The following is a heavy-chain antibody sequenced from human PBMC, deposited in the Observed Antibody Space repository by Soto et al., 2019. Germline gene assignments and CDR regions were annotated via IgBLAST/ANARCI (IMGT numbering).Heavy chain of an antibody. J-gene: IGHJ6*02. Sequence: QVQLQESGPGLVKPSETLSLTCTVSGGSIDGYNCAWIRQPPGKALEWVGYVYYNGGSSYNPSLKSRVPLQMDTSKSQFSLQLRSVTAADTAVYYCARQGIGNLHGLVDAWGRGTTVTVSS. CDR3: ARQGIGNLHGLVDA. CDR2: VYYNGGS. V-gene: IGHV4-59*08. D-gene: IGHD3-10*01. CDR1: GGSIDGYN.